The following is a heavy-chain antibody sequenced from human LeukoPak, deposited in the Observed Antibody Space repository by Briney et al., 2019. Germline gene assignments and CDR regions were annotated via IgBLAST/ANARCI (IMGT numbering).Heavy chain of an antibody. J-gene: IGHJ4*02. CDR1: GFTFSRFW. CDR3: ARDRESESDSEGDY. CDR2: IKQGGSEI. V-gene: IGHV3-7*01. D-gene: IGHD4-11*01. Sequence: GGSLRLSCSASGFTFSRFWMSWVRQAPGKGLEYVALIKQGGSEIYHMDSVKGRFTISRDGATNSLYLQMNSLRVEDTALYYCARDRESESDSEGDYWGQGTLVTVSS.